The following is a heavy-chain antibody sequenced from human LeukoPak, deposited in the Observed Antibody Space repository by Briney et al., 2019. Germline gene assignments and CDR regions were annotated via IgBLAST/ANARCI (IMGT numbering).Heavy chain of an antibody. Sequence: GASVKVSCKASGYTFTGYYMHWVRQAPGQGLEWMGWINPNSGGTNYAQKFQGRVTMTRDTSISTAYMELSRLRSDDTAVYYCARVPSSGGSRGHDYWGQGTLVTVSS. V-gene: IGHV1-2*02. CDR2: INPNSGGT. CDR1: GYTFTGYY. CDR3: ARVPSSGGSRGHDY. D-gene: IGHD2-15*01. J-gene: IGHJ4*02.